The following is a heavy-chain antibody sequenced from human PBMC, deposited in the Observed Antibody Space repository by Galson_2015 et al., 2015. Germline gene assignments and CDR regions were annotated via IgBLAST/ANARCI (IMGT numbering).Heavy chain of an antibody. D-gene: IGHD3-10*01. J-gene: IGHJ4*02. CDR1: GFTFSSYA. CDR2: ISGSGGST. V-gene: IGHV3-23*01. Sequence: SLRLSCAASGFTFSSYAMSWVRQAPGRGLEWVSGISGSGGSTFHADSVKGRFTISRDNSKNTLYLQMNSLRAEDTAVYYCAKDRYASGSAPEYFDYWGQGTLVTVSS. CDR3: AKDRYASGSAPEYFDY.